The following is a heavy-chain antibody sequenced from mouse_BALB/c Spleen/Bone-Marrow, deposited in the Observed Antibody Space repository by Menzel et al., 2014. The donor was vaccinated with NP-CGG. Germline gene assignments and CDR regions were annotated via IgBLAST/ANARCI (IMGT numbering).Heavy chain of an antibody. Sequence: KESGAELARPGASVKLSCKASGYTFTSYWMQWVKQRPGQGLEWIGAIYPGDGDTRYTQKFKGKATLTADKSSSTAYMQLSSLASEDSAVYYCARRRREYYFDYWGQGTTLTVSS. J-gene: IGHJ2*01. CDR2: IYPGDGDT. CDR1: GYTFTSYW. V-gene: IGHV1-87*01. D-gene: IGHD2-12*01. CDR3: ARRRREYYFDY.